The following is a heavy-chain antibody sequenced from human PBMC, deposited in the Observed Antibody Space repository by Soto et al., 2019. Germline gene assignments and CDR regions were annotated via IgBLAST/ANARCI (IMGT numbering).Heavy chain of an antibody. CDR2: LHYSGTT. CDR3: ARGNYYDSSGLDAFDI. V-gene: IGHV4-59*01. Sequence: SETLSLTCTVSGGSISSYYWSWTRQPPGKGLEWIGYLHYSGTTNYNPSLKSRATTSVDTSKNQFSLDLSSVTAADTAVYYCARGNYYDSSGLDAFDIWGQGTMVTVSS. J-gene: IGHJ3*02. D-gene: IGHD3-22*01. CDR1: GGSISSYY.